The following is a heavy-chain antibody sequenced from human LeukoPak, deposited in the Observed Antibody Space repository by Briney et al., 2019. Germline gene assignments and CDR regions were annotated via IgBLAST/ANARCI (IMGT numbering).Heavy chain of an antibody. J-gene: IGHJ2*01. CDR2: IYYSGST. V-gene: IGHV4-31*03. D-gene: IGHD5-12*01. CDR3: ARLYSGYDSHLIYWYFDL. CDR1: GGSISSGGYY. Sequence: PSQTLSLTCTVSGGSISSGGYYWSWIRQHPGKGLEWIVYIYYSGSTYYNPSLKSRVTISVDTSKNQFSLKLSSVTAADTAVYYCARLYSGYDSHLIYWYFDLWGRGTLVTVSS.